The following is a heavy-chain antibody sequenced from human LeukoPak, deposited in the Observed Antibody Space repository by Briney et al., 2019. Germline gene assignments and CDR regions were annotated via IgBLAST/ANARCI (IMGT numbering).Heavy chain of an antibody. CDR2: IYSGGST. CDR3: AELGITMIGGV. D-gene: IGHD3-10*02. Sequence: GGSLRLSCAASEFSVGSNYMTWVRQAPGKGLEWVSLIYSGGSTYYADSVKGRFTISRDDAKNSLYLQMNSLRAEDTAVYYCAELGITMIGGVWGKGTTVTISS. J-gene: IGHJ6*04. V-gene: IGHV3-66*01. CDR1: EFSVGSNY.